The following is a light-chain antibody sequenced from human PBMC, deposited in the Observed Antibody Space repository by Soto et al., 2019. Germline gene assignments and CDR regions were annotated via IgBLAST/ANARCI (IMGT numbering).Light chain of an antibody. V-gene: IGKV3-20*01. CDR1: QSVSNNY. J-gene: IGKJ3*01. Sequence: EIVLTQSPGTLSLSPGERATLSCRASQSVSNNYLAWYQQKPGQAPRLLISGASNRATGIPDRFSGSGSGTDFTLAISRLEPEAFAVYYCHQHGTSPFTFGPGTRVDLK. CDR3: HQHGTSPFT. CDR2: GAS.